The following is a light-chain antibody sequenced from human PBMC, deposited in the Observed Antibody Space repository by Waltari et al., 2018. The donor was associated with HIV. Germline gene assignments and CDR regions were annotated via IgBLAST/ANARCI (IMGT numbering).Light chain of an antibody. Sequence: DIRMTQSPSSLSASVGDRVTITCRTSQSINTFLNWYQMKPGKVPRLLIYGAYRLESGVPSRFSATGSGTDFSLTISSLQPEDFATYYCLQGYISPLTFGPGTKVDIK. CDR1: QSINTF. CDR2: GAY. V-gene: IGKV1-39*01. CDR3: LQGYISPLT. J-gene: IGKJ3*01.